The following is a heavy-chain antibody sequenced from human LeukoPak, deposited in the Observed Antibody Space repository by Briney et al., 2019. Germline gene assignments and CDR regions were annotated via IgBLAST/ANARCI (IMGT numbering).Heavy chain of an antibody. J-gene: IGHJ3*02. D-gene: IGHD2-15*01. CDR3: AREYCSGDSCYNDAFDM. CDR2: ISSSSSYI. V-gene: IGHV3-21*01. CDR1: GFTFNTCT. Sequence: GGSLRLSCAASGFTFNTCTINWVRQAPGKGLEWVSSISSSSSYIYYADSVKGRFTISRDNAKKALYLQMNSLRAEDTAVYYCAREYCSGDSCYNDAFDMWGQGTMVTVSS.